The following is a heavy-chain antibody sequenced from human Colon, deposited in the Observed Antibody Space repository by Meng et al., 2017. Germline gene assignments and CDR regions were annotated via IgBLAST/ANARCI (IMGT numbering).Heavy chain of an antibody. J-gene: IGHJ6*02. CDR3: VGGSKIHQWKLLYYYYYGMDV. Sequence: GESLKISCAASGFTFSSSWMHWVCQAPKKGLEWMADIKCDGSEKYYVDSVKGRLTISRDNAKNSLYLQVNSLRAEDMTVYYCVGGSKIHQWKLLYYYYYGMDVWGQGTTVTVSS. CDR2: IKCDGSEK. D-gene: IGHD1-26*01. CDR1: GFTFSSSW. V-gene: IGHV3-52*01.